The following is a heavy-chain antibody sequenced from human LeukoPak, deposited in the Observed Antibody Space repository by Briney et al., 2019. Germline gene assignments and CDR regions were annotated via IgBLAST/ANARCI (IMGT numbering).Heavy chain of an antibody. CDR1: GFTFSSYS. J-gene: IGHJ4*02. D-gene: IGHD1-26*01. V-gene: IGHV3-21*01. CDR3: ARVGAQTSGY. CDR2: ISSSSSYI. Sequence: GGSLRLPCAASGFTFSSYSMNWVRQAPGKGLEWVSSISSSSSYIYYADSVKGRFTISRDNAKNSLYLQMNSLRAEDTAVYYCARVGAQTSGYWGQGTLVTVSS.